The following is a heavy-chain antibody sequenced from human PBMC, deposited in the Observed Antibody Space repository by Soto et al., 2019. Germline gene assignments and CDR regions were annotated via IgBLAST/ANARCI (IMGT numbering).Heavy chain of an antibody. D-gene: IGHD1-26*01. CDR2: MSYTGTT. Sequence: SETLSLTCAVSGYSISNTHWWGWIRQPPGKGLEWIGYMSYTGTTAYNPSLKSRVTMSADTPKNQPSLKLSSVTAVDTAVYYCARKAMAGDYFDYWGQGALVTVSS. CDR3: ARKAMAGDYFDY. V-gene: IGHV4-28*01. J-gene: IGHJ4*02. CDR1: GYSISNTHW.